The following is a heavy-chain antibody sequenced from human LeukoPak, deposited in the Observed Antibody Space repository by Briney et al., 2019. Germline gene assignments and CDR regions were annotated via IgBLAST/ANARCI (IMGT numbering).Heavy chain of an antibody. CDR3: ARDNSVRDEAWWFNP. CDR2: ISAQNGNT. V-gene: IGHV1-18*01. D-gene: IGHD5-24*01. Sequence: GASVKVSCKSSGYMFTSHGIHWLRQAPGQGLEWTGWISAQNGNTNYVQQFLGRVTLTRDMSTSTDYLELSSLRSEDTAVYYCARDNSVRDEAWWFNPWGQGTLVTVSS. CDR1: GYMFTSHG. J-gene: IGHJ5*02.